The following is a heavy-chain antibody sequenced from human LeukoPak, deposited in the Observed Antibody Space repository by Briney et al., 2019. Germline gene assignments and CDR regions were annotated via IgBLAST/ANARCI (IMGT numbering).Heavy chain of an antibody. D-gene: IGHD2-8*02. Sequence: GGSLRLSCAASEFCVGSNYMTWVRQAPGKGLEWVSLIYSDGSTYYADSVKGRFTISRDNSKNTLYLQMNSLRAEDTAVYYCATYRQVLLPFESWGQGTLVTVSS. CDR2: IYSDGST. V-gene: IGHV3-66*01. J-gene: IGHJ4*02. CDR3: ATYRQVLLPFES. CDR1: EFCVGSNY.